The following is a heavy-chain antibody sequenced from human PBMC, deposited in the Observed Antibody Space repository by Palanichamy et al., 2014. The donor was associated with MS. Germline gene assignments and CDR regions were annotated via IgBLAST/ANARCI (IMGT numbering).Heavy chain of an antibody. CDR3: VRDYDGYDY. Sequence: EVQLVESGGGLVXPGGSLRLSCAASGFAFSNYWMHWVRQAPGKGLVWVSRIDSGGSSTDYADSVKGRFTVSRDNAKNVVYLQMNSLRAEDTAVYYCVRDYDGYDYWGQGTLVTVSS. D-gene: IGHD5-18*01. CDR1: GFAFSNYW. J-gene: IGHJ4*02. CDR2: IDSGGSST. V-gene: IGHV3-74*01.